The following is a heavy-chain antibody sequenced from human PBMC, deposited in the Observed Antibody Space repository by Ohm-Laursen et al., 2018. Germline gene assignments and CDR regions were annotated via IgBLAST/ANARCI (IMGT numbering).Heavy chain of an antibody. V-gene: IGHV3-7*01. CDR2: IKQDGSEK. J-gene: IGHJ6*02. D-gene: IGHD2-2*01. CDR1: GFTLSSYC. CDR3: ACSSTSRGGTDV. Sequence: SLRLSCAASGFTLSSYCMSWIRQAPGKGLEWVANIKQDGSEKYYVDSVKGRFTISRDNPKNSLYLQMNSLRAEDTAVYYCACSSTSRGGTDVWGQGTTVTVSS.